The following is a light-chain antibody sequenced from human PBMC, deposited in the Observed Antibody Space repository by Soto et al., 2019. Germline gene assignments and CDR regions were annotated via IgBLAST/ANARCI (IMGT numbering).Light chain of an antibody. CDR2: DVS. CDR3: SSYTISTLVV. J-gene: IGLJ2*01. CDR1: SSDVGGYNY. Sequence: QSVLTQPASVSGSPGQSITISCTGTSSDVGGYNYVSWYQQHPGKAPKLMIYDVSNRPSGVSNRFSGSKSGNTASLTISGLQAEDEADYYCSSYTISTLVVFGGGTKVTVL. V-gene: IGLV2-14*01.